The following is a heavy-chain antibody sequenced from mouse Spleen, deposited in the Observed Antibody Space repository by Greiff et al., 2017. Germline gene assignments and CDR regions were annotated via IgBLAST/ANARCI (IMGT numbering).Heavy chain of an antibody. CDR1: GFSLTSYG. D-gene: IGHD2-1*01. CDR2: IWSDGST. Sequence: QVQLKETGPGLVAPSQSLSITCTVSGFSLTSYGVHWVRQPPGKGLEWLVVIWSDGSTNYNSALKSRLSISKDNSKSQVFLKMNSLQTDDTAMYYCARHGNSLYYAMDYWGQGTSVTVSS. V-gene: IGHV2-6-1*01. J-gene: IGHJ4*01. CDR3: ARHGNSLYYAMDY.